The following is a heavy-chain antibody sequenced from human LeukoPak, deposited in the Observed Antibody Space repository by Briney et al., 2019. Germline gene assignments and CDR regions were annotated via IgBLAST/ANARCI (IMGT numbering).Heavy chain of an antibody. D-gene: IGHD3-10*01. CDR2: IDSSART. V-gene: IGHV4-4*07. Sequence: SETLSLTCSVSGDSLSHYYWSWIRQPAVRGLEWIGRIDSSARTNYNPSLKTRVTMSVDTSKNQFSLKLSSVTAADTAVYYCAREPKYYYGSGSPPGAFDIWGQGTMVTVSS. J-gene: IGHJ3*02. CDR1: GDSLSHYY. CDR3: AREPKYYYGSGSPPGAFDI.